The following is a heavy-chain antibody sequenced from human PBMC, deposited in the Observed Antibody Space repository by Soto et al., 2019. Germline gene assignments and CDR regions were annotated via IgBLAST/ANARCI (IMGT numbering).Heavy chain of an antibody. Sequence: PGESLKISCKGSGYSFATSWIGWVRQMPGKGLEWMGIIYPADSDTRYIPSFQGQVTISADKSTSTAYLQWSSLKASDTAMYYCARLSAVAGIDYWGQGTLVTVSS. J-gene: IGHJ4*02. CDR1: GYSFATSW. CDR3: ARLSAVAGIDY. CDR2: IYPADSDT. V-gene: IGHV5-51*01. D-gene: IGHD6-19*01.